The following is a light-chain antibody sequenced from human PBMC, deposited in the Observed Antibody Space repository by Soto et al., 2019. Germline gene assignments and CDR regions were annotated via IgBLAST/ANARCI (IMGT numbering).Light chain of an antibody. Sequence: QTVVTQPPSVYGAPGQRVTFSCTGSTSNIGAGYDVHWYQQLPGTSPKLLIFGNSNRPSGVPDRFSASRSGSSASLAISGLRSEDEADYYCAVWDNSLNGVAFGGGTKLTVL. CDR1: TSNIGAGYD. CDR2: GNS. CDR3: AVWDNSLNGVA. J-gene: IGLJ2*01. V-gene: IGLV1-40*01.